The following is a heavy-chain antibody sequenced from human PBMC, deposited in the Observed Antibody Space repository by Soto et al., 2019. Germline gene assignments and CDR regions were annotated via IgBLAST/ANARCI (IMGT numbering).Heavy chain of an antibody. CDR2: IYYSGST. CDR1: GGSISSGGYY. CDR3: ARDPFHYYHSSGRYV. V-gene: IGHV4-31*03. Sequence: SETLSLTCTVSGGSISSGGYYWSWIRQHPGKGLEWIGYIYYSGSTYYNPSLKSRVTISVDTPKNQFSLKLSSVTAADTAVYYCARDPFHYYHSSGRYVWGQGTTVTVSS. J-gene: IGHJ6*02. D-gene: IGHD3-22*01.